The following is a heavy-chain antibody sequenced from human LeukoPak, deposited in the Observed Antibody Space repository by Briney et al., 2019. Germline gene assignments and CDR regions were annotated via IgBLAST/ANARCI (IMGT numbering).Heavy chain of an antibody. D-gene: IGHD3-10*01. V-gene: IGHV1-18*04. Sequence: ASVKVSCKASGYTFTSYYMHWVRQAPGQGLEWMGWISAYNGNTNYAQKLQGRVTMTTDTSTSTAYMELRSLRSDDTAVYYCARGGYYGSGSYPDAFDIWGQGTMVTVSS. CDR3: ARGGYYGSGSYPDAFDI. J-gene: IGHJ3*02. CDR1: GYTFTSYY. CDR2: ISAYNGNT.